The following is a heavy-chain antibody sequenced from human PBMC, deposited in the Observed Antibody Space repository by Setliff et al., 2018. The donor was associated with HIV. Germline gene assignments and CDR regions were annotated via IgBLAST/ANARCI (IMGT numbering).Heavy chain of an antibody. Sequence: GGSLRLSCAASGFSFSTYGVHWVRQAPGKGVEWVAVIWYDGSTTYYADSVKDRFTISRDNSKSMLYLKMNSLRTEDTAVYYWAKDSKVAYGSSDHQYFHHWGQGTLVTVSS. CDR1: GFSFSTYG. CDR3: AKDSKVAYGSSDHQYFHH. CDR2: IWYDGSTT. V-gene: IGHV3-33*06. D-gene: IGHD3-22*01. J-gene: IGHJ1*01.